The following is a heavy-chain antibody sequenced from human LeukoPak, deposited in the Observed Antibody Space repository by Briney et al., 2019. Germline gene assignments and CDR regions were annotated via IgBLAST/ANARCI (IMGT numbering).Heavy chain of an antibody. CDR1: GGSISSSSYY. CDR2: IYYSGST. D-gene: IGHD2-15*01. CDR3: AINSGGSVDY. J-gene: IGHJ4*02. V-gene: IGHV4-61*01. Sequence: SETLSLTCTVSGGSISSSSYYWSWIRQPPGKGLEWIGYIYYSGSTSYNPSLKSRVTISIDTSKNQFSLRLNSVTTADTAVYYCAINSGGSVDYWGQGTLVTVSS.